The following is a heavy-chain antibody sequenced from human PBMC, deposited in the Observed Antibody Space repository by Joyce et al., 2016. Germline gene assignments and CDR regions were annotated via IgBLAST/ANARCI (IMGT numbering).Heavy chain of an antibody. Sequence: EVQLLESGGGLVQPGGSLRLSCAAPGFTFSSYAMSWVRQAPGKGLEWVSGISGSGGSTYYADSVKGRFTISRDNSKNTLYLQMNSLRAEDTALYFCARDYVIAVAGVFDYWGQGTLVTVSS. CDR3: ARDYVIAVAGVFDY. D-gene: IGHD6-19*01. V-gene: IGHV3-23*01. J-gene: IGHJ4*02. CDR1: GFTFSSYA. CDR2: ISGSGGST.